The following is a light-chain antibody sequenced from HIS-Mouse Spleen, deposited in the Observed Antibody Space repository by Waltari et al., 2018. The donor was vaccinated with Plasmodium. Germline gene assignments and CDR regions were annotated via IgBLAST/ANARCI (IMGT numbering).Light chain of an antibody. Sequence: QSALTQPASVSGSPGQSITISCTGTSSDVGGYNYVSWYQQHPGKAPKLMIYDGSNRPAGVSNRFSGSKAGNTASRTISGLQAEDEADYYCSSYTSSSTLNYVFGTGTKVTVL. CDR1: SSDVGGYNY. CDR2: DGS. J-gene: IGLJ1*01. CDR3: SSYTSSSTLNYV. V-gene: IGLV2-14*03.